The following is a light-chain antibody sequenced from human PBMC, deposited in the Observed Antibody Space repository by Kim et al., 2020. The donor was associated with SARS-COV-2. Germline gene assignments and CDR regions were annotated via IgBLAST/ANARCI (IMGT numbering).Light chain of an antibody. J-gene: IGLJ3*02. CDR3: CSYAGNGIVV. Sequence: GQSITSSCTGTSSDVEVFNLVSWYQQHPGKAPQHMIFNVNKLHSVVSNRFSGSKSVNTDSLTLSGLQPENEADYYCCSYAGNGIVVFGGGTQLTVL. V-gene: IGLV2-23*02. CDR1: SSDVEVFNL. CDR2: NVN.